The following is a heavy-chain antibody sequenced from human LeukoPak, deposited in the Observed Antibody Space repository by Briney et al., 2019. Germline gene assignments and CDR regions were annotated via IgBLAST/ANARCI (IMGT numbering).Heavy chain of an antibody. CDR2: IYYSDST. V-gene: IGHV4-59*01. CDR3: ARGNTYYYDSSGYYFGY. Sequence: SETLSLTCTVSGGSIGAYYWSWIRQPPGKGLEWIGYIYYSDSTNYNPSLKSRLTISVDTSKNQFSLKLTSVTAADTAVYYCARGNTYYYDSSGYYFGYWGQGTLVTVSS. CDR1: GGSIGAYY. J-gene: IGHJ4*02. D-gene: IGHD3-22*01.